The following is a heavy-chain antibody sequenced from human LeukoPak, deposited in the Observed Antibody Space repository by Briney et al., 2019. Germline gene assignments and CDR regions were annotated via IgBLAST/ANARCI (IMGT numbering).Heavy chain of an antibody. D-gene: IGHD2-15*01. J-gene: IGHJ4*02. CDR1: GFTFSSYW. Sequence: GGSLRLSCAASGFTFSSYWMHWVRQAPGKGLEWVSAISGSGGSTYYADSVKGRFTISRDNSKNTLYLQMNSLRAEDTAVYYCAKAEVVVAANGPYFDYWGQGTLVTVSS. CDR3: AKAEVVVAANGPYFDY. CDR2: ISGSGGST. V-gene: IGHV3-23*01.